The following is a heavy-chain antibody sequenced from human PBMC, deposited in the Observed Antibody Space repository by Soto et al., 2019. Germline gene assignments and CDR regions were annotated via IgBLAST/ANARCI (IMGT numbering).Heavy chain of an antibody. D-gene: IGHD1-26*01. Sequence: EVQLVESGGGLVQPGRSLRLSCAASGFTFDDYAMHWVRQAPGKGLEWVSGISWNSGSIGYADSVKGRFTISRDNSKNSLYLQMNSLRAEDTAVYYCAKDRGGSYYYYYGMDVSGQGTTVTVSS. J-gene: IGHJ6*02. CDR1: GFTFDDYA. V-gene: IGHV3-9*01. CDR2: ISWNSGSI. CDR3: AKDRGGSYYYYYGMDV.